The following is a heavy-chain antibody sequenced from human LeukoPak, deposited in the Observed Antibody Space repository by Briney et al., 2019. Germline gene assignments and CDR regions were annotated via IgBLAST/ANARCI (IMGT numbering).Heavy chain of an antibody. D-gene: IGHD2-15*01. CDR3: AKDRVGYCSGGSCYSEASWFDP. CDR2: ISYDGSNK. V-gene: IGHV3-30*18. CDR1: GFTFSSYG. J-gene: IGHJ5*02. Sequence: GGSLRLSCAASGFTFSSYGMHWVRQAPGKGLEWVAVISYDGSNKYYADYVKGRFTISRDNSKNTLYLQMNSLRAEDTAVYYCAKDRVGYCSGGSCYSEASWFDPWGQGTLVTVSS.